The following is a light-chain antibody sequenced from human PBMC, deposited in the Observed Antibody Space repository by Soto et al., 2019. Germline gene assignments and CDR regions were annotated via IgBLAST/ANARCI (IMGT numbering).Light chain of an antibody. CDR3: QQYDSYPLT. Sequence: DIQMTQSPSTLSASVEDRVTITCRASQSISSWLAWYQQKPGKAPNLLIYKASSLESGVPSRFSGSGSGTEFTLSISILQPDDFAAYYCQQYDSYPLTFGGGTKVEIK. J-gene: IGKJ4*01. CDR2: KAS. V-gene: IGKV1-5*03. CDR1: QSISSW.